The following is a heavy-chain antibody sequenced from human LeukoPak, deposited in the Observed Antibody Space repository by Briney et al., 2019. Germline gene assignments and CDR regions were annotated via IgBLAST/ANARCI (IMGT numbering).Heavy chain of an antibody. J-gene: IGHJ4*02. CDR2: IYYSGST. V-gene: IGHV4-59*01. Sequence: SETLSLTCTVSSGSISTYYWSWIRQPPGEGLEWIGYIYYSGSTNYNPSLKSRVTISVDTSKNQFSLKLSSVTAADTAVYYCARTYSDILTGYYGDYFDYWGQGTLVTVSS. CDR1: SGSISTYY. D-gene: IGHD3-9*01. CDR3: ARTYSDILTGYYGDYFDY.